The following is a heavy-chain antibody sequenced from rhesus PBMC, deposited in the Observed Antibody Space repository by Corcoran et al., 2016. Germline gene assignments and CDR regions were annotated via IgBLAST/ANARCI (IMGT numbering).Heavy chain of an antibody. CDR1: GYSISRGYG. CDR3: ARRLATVTLSYFDY. J-gene: IGHJ4*01. D-gene: IGHD5-36*02. V-gene: IGHV4-127*01. Sequence: QVQLQESGPGLVKPSATLSLTCAVSGYSISRGYGWVWIRPPPGKGLEWIGQIYGGSGSTYYNPSLKSRVTVSKDTSKNQFSLKLSSVTAADTAVYYCARRLATVTLSYFDYWGQGVLVTVSS. CDR2: IYGGSGST.